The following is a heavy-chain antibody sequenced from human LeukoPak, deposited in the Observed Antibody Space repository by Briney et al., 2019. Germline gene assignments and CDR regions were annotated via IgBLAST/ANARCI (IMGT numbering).Heavy chain of an antibody. CDR1: GGSISGSSFY. J-gene: IGHJ4*02. V-gene: IGHV4-39*01. Sequence: SETLSLTCTVSGGSISGSSFYWGWVRQPPGKGLEWIGSIHYSGSTYYNPSLKSRVTISIDTSKNQFSLKLSSVTAPDTAVYYCATSRGGQVDYWGQGTLVTISS. CDR2: IHYSGST. CDR3: ATSRGGQVDY.